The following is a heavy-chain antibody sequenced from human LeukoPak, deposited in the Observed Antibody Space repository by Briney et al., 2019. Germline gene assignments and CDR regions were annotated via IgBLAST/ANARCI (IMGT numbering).Heavy chain of an antibody. J-gene: IGHJ5*02. Sequence: ASVKVSCKASGYTFTSYGISWVRQAPGQGLEWMGWISDYNGNTNYAQKLQGRVTMTTDTSTSTAYMELRSLRSDDTAVYYCARGYCSSTSCYVRGQDWFDPWGQGTLVTVSS. CDR3: ARGYCSSTSCYVRGQDWFDP. CDR2: ISDYNGNT. CDR1: GYTFTSYG. V-gene: IGHV1-18*01. D-gene: IGHD2-2*01.